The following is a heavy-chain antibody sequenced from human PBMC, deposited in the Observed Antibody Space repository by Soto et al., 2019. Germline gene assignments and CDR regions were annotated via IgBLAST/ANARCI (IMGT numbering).Heavy chain of an antibody. Sequence: PSETLSLTCTFSGGSISSADFFCTWLRQPPGEGLEWLGYIYYSGTTYYNPSLKGRLIISIDTYRNQFSLSLNSVTAADTAVYFCDREPYLPMPRNDLWRQGDQVPXSS. CDR3: DREPYLPMPRNDL. J-gene: IGHJ4*02. CDR1: GGSISSADFF. V-gene: IGHV4-30-4*01. D-gene: IGHD2-2*01. CDR2: IYYSGTT.